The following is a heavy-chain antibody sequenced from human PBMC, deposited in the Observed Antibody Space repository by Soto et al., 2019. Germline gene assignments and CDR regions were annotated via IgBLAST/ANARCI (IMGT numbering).Heavy chain of an antibody. Sequence: PGESLKISCKGSGYSFTSYWTSWVRQMPGKGLEWMGRIDPSDSYTNYSPSFQGHVTISADKSISTAYLQWSSLKASDTAMYYCASSPRGYCSSTSCRELSNYYGMYVWGQETRVTVSS. D-gene: IGHD2-2*01. V-gene: IGHV5-10-1*01. J-gene: IGHJ6*02. CDR2: IDPSDSYT. CDR3: ASSPRGYCSSTSCRELSNYYGMYV. CDR1: GYSFTSYW.